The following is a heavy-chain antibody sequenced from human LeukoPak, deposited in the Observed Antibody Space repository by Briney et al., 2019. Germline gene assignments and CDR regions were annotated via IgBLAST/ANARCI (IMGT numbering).Heavy chain of an antibody. CDR3: ARGPRVATYYYFDY. D-gene: IGHD1-1*01. CDR2: LFGGGTI. V-gene: IGHV3-53*01. Sequence: GGSLRLSCAASGFTVSAYYMSWVRQAPGKGLEWVSALFGGGTIYYADSVNGRFTISRDNSKNTLYLQLNSLRAKDTAVYYCARGPRVATYYYFDYWGQGTLVTVSS. J-gene: IGHJ4*02. CDR1: GFTVSAYY.